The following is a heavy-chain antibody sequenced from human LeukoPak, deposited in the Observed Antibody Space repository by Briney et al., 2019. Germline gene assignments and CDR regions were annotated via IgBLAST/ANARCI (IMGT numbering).Heavy chain of an antibody. CDR2: IYYSGST. J-gene: IGHJ4*02. CDR1: GGSISSGDYY. V-gene: IGHV4-30-4*08. Sequence: SETLSLTCTVPGGSISSGDYYWSWIRQPPGKGLEWIGYIYYSGSTYYNPSLKSRVTISVDTSKNQFSLKLSSVTAADTAVYYYARGEPAAIFNWGQGTLVTVSS. D-gene: IGHD2-2*01. CDR3: ARGEPAAIFN.